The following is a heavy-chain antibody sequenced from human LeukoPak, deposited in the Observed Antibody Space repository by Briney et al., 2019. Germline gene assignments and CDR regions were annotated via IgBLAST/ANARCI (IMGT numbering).Heavy chain of an antibody. CDR2: IYYSGST. Sequence: SETLSLTCTVSGGSISSYYWSWIRQPPGKGLEWIGYIYYSGSTNYNPSLKSRVTISVDTSKNQFSLKLSSVTAADTAVYYCARAIWGAYYDLDLWGRGTLVTVSS. D-gene: IGHD3-3*01. CDR1: GGSISSYY. V-gene: IGHV4-59*01. J-gene: IGHJ2*01. CDR3: ARAIWGAYYDLDL.